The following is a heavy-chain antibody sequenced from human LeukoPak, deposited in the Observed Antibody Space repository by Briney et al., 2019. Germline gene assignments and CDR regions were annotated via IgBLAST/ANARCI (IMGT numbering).Heavy chain of an antibody. CDR3: ARDRAAYDFWSGSLQ. V-gene: IGHV3-30-3*01. CDR1: GFTFSSYW. CDR2: ISYDGSNK. D-gene: IGHD3-3*01. Sequence: GGSLRLSCAASGFTFSSYWMHWARQAPGKGLEWVAVISYDGSNKYYADSVKGRFTISRDNSKNTLYLQMNSLRAEDTAVYYCARDRAAYDFWSGSLQWGQGTLVTVSS. J-gene: IGHJ4*02.